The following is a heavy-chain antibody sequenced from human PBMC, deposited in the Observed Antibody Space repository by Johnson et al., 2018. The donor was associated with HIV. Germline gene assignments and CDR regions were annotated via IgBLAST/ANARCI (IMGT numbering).Heavy chain of an antibody. V-gene: IGHV3-11*01. CDR3: AKDISRLRLWAFDI. Sequence: QVQLVESGGGLVKPGESLRLSCAASGFTFSDYYMSWIRQAPGKGLEWVSYISSSATTKYYADSVKGRFTISRDSAKNSLYLQMNSLTAEDTAFYYCAKDISRLRLWAFDIWGQGTMVTVSS. CDR2: ISSSATTK. J-gene: IGHJ3*02. CDR1: GFTFSDYY. D-gene: IGHD4-17*01.